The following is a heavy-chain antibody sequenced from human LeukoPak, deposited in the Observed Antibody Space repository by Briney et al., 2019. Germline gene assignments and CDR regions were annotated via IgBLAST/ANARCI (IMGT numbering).Heavy chain of an antibody. J-gene: IGHJ6*02. D-gene: IGHD6-13*01. Sequence: GASVKVSCKVSGYTLTELSMHWVRQAPGKGLEWMGGFDPEDGETIYAQKFQGRVTMTEDTSTDTAYMELSSLRSEDTAVYYCATSEPRSSWYYANYYYGMDVWGQGTTVTVSS. V-gene: IGHV1-24*01. CDR2: FDPEDGET. CDR1: GYTLTELS. CDR3: ATSEPRSSWYYANYYYGMDV.